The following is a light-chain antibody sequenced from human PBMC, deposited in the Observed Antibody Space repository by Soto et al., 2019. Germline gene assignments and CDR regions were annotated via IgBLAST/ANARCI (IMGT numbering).Light chain of an antibody. Sequence: EIVLTQSPGTLSLSPGERATLFCRASQSVSSNFVAWCQEKPGQAPRLLIYGASSRATGIPDRFSGSGSGTEFTLTISSLQSEDLAVYYCQQYNNWPPYTCGQGTKVDIK. V-gene: IGKV3D-15*01. CDR3: QQYNNWPPYT. CDR2: GAS. J-gene: IGKJ2*01. CDR1: QSVSSN.